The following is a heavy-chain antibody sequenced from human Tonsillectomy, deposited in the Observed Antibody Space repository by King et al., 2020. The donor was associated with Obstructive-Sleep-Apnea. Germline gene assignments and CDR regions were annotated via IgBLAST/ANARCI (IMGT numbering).Heavy chain of an antibody. J-gene: IGHJ4*02. CDR3: ALYSSNYNYFDY. Sequence: ITLKESGPTLVKPTQTLTLTCTFSGFSLSTSGVGVGWIRQPPRKALEWLALIYLDDDKRYPPSLKSRLTITKETSKNQVGRTMTNMDPVDTATYYCALYSSNYNYFDYWGQGTLVTVSS. CDR2: IYLDDDK. CDR1: GFSLSTSGVG. V-gene: IGHV2-5*02. D-gene: IGHD6-13*01.